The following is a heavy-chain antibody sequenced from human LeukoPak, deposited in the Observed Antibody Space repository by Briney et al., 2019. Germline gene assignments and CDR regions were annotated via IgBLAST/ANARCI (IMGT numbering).Heavy chain of an antibody. CDR1: GYTFTSYC. D-gene: IGHD6-13*01. CDR2: INPSGGST. Sequence: ASVKVSCKASGYTFTSYCMHWVRQAPGQGLEWMGIINPSGGSTSYAQKFQGRVTMTRDTSTSTVYMELSSLRSEDTAVYYCARGRPRIAAAGFDNWFDPWGQGTLVTVSS. V-gene: IGHV1-46*03. J-gene: IGHJ5*02. CDR3: ARGRPRIAAAGFDNWFDP.